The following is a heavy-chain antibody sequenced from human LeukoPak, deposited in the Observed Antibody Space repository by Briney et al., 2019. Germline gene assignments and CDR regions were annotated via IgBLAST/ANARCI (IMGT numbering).Heavy chain of an antibody. CDR3: ASELRYFDWLLSH. D-gene: IGHD3-9*01. Sequence: GGSLRLSCAASGFTFSNYEMHWVRQAPGKGLEWVSYISSSGSDIYYADSVKGRFTISRDNSKNTLYLQMNSLRAEDTAVYYCASELRYFDWLLSHWGQGTLVTVSS. CDR1: GFTFSNYE. V-gene: IGHV3-48*03. CDR2: ISSSGSDI. J-gene: IGHJ4*02.